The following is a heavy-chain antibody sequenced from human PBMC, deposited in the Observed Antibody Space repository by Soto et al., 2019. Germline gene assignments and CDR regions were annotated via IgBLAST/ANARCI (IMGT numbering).Heavy chain of an antibody. V-gene: IGHV4-31*03. Sequence: SETLSLTCTVSGGSISSGGYYWSRIRQHPGKGLEWIGYIYYSGSTYYNPSLKSRVTISVDTSKNQFSLKLSSVTAADTAVYYCARDTAPAMVRGVSTRYYYYGMDVWGQGTTVTVSS. CDR2: IYYSGST. CDR1: GGSISSGGYY. J-gene: IGHJ6*02. CDR3: ARDTAPAMVRGVSTRYYYYGMDV. D-gene: IGHD3-10*01.